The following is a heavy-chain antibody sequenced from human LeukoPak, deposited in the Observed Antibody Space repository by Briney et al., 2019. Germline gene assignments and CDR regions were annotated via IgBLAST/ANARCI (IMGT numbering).Heavy chain of an antibody. V-gene: IGHV3-23*01. Sequence: GGSLRLSCAASGFTSSSYAMSWVRQAPGKGLEWVSAISGSGGSTYYADSVKGRFTISRDNSKNTLYLQMNSLRAEDTAVYYCAKVPVAHVVYPWFDPWGQGTLVTVSS. D-gene: IGHD2-15*01. CDR3: AKVPVAHVVYPWFDP. CDR2: ISGSGGST. CDR1: GFTSSSYA. J-gene: IGHJ5*02.